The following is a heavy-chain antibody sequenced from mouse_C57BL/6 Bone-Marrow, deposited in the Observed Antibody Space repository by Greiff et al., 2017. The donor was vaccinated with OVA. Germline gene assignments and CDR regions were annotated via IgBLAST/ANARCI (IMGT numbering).Heavy chain of an antibody. CDR3: AKTAQATRYAMDY. J-gene: IGHJ4*01. CDR2: IDPEDGET. Sequence: EVQLVESGAELVKPGASVKLSCTASGFNIKDYYMHWVKQRTEQGLEWIGRIDPEDGETKYAPKFQGKATITADTSSNTAYLQLSSLTSEDTAVYYCAKTAQATRYAMDYWGQGTSVTVSS. D-gene: IGHD3-2*02. V-gene: IGHV14-2*01. CDR1: GFNIKDYY.